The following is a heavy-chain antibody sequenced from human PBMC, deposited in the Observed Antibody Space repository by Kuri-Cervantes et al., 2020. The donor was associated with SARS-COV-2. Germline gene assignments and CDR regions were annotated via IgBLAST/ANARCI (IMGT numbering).Heavy chain of an antibody. D-gene: IGHD3-3*01. J-gene: IGHJ6*02. Sequence: LRLSCAISGDSVSSNSAAWNWIRQSPSRGLEWLGRTYYRSKWYNDYAVSVKSRITINPDTSKNQFSLQLNSVTPEDTAVYYCARARLRFLEWFFYYGMDVWGQGTTVTVSS. CDR2: TYYRSKWYN. CDR3: ARARLRFLEWFFYYGMDV. V-gene: IGHV6-1*01. CDR1: GDSVSSNSAA.